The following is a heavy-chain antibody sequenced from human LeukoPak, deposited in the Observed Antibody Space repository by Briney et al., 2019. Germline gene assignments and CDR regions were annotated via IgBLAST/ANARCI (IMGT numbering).Heavy chain of an antibody. Sequence: SETLPHTCTVSGGSFSGYFWSWLRHPAGKGLEWIGRICSNGSVKYTPSLKRRISMSVDTPQKLFSLKLTSVTAADTAVYYCARERLVRGAVITPNWFPPWGQGTLVCVSS. D-gene: IGHD3-10*01. CDR3: ARERLVRGAVITPNWFPP. CDR2: ICSNGSV. V-gene: IGHV4-4*07. CDR1: GGSFSGYF. J-gene: IGHJ5*02.